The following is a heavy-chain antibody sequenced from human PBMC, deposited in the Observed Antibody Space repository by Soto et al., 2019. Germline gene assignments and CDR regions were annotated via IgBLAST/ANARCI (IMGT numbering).Heavy chain of an antibody. CDR1: GFTFSSYA. V-gene: IGHV3-23*01. CDR2: ISGSGGST. D-gene: IGHD1-7*01. CDR3: AKDLDSKNWNYYYYYYGMDV. J-gene: IGHJ6*02. Sequence: GGSLRLSCAASGFTFSSYAMSWVRQAPGKGLEWVSAISGSGGSTYYADSVKGRFTISRDNSKNTLYLQMNSLRAEDTAVYYCAKDLDSKNWNYYYYYYGMDVWGQGTTVTVSS.